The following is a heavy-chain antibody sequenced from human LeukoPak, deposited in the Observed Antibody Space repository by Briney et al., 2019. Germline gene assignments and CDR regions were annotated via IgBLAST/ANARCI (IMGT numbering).Heavy chain of an antibody. CDR2: IYHSGST. CDR1: GYSISSGYY. V-gene: IGHV4-38-2*01. CDR3: ANRFVSTMVRGVIRDY. J-gene: IGHJ4*02. D-gene: IGHD3-10*01. Sequence: SETLSLTCAVSGYSISSGYYWGWIRQPPGKGLEWIGSIYHSGSTYYNPSLKSRVTISVDTSKNQFSLKLSSVTAADTAVYYCANRFVSTMVRGVIRDYWGQGTLVTVSS.